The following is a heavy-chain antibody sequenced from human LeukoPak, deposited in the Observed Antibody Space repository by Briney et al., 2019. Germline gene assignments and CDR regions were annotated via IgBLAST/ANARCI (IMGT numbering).Heavy chain of an antibody. Sequence: GGSLRLSCAASGFTFSSYAMCWVRQAPGKGLAWVSTISGSGGNTYYADSVKGRFTISRDNSKNTLFLQMNSLRAEDTAIYYCAKTTTRPYYYDHTGPNLFDTWGQGTLVTVSS. CDR3: AKTTTRPYYYDHTGPNLFDT. V-gene: IGHV3-23*01. CDR2: ISGSGGNT. J-gene: IGHJ5*02. CDR1: GFTFSSYA. D-gene: IGHD3-22*01.